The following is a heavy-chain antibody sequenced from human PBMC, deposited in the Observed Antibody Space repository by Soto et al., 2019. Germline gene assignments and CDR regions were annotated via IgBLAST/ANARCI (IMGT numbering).Heavy chain of an antibody. CDR3: ARSDRGYSYGYHFDY. CDR1: GGSISSSSYH. CDR2: IYYSGST. V-gene: IGHV4-39*01. Sequence: PSETLSLTCTVSGGSISSSSYHWGWIRQPPGKGLEWIGSIYYSGSTYYNPSLKSRVTISVDTSKNQFSLKLSSVTAADTAVYYCARSDRGYSYGYHFDYWGQGTLVTVSS. D-gene: IGHD5-18*01. J-gene: IGHJ4*02.